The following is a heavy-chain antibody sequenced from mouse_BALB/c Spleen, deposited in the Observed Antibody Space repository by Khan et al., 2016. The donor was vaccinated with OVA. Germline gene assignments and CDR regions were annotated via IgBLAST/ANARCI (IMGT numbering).Heavy chain of an antibody. D-gene: IGHD1-1*01. CDR1: GYSITSDYA. CDR3: ASGRLLLRYPDYFDY. CDR2: ISYRGST. J-gene: IGHJ2*01. Sequence: VQLKESGPGLLKPSQSLSLTCPVTGYSITSDYAWNWIRQFPGNQLAWMAYISYRGSTTYSPSLRSRISITRDTSKNQFFLQLNSVTTEDTATYYGASGRLLLRYPDYFDYWGQGTTLTVSS. V-gene: IGHV3-2*02.